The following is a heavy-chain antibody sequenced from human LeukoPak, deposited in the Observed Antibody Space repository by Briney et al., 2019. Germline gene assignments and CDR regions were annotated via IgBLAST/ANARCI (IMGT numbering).Heavy chain of an antibody. CDR1: GYTLTELS. CDR2: FDPEDGET. CDR3: AYNYYDSSGPPTAYYYYYGMDV. Sequence: GASVKVSCKVSGYTLTELSMHWVRQAPGKGLEWMGGFDPEDGETIYAQKFQGRVTMTEDTSTDTAYMELSSLRSEDTAVYYCAYNYYDSSGPPTAYYYYYGMDVWGQGTTVTVSS. D-gene: IGHD3-22*01. J-gene: IGHJ6*02. V-gene: IGHV1-24*01.